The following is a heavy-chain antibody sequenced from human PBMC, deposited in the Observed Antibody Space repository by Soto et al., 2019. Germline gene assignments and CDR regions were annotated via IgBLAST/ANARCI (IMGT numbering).Heavy chain of an antibody. D-gene: IGHD2-2*01. CDR2: TSNSGST. CDR1: GGSITSSGYY. Sequence: QVQLQESGPGLVKPSQTLSLTCTVSGGSITSSGYYWSWIRQHPGEGLEWIGFTSNSGSTSYNPSHKSRVTISVDTSSNQFSLTLQSVTAADTAVYYCARGGGSTKVDYWGQGTLVTVSP. J-gene: IGHJ4*02. V-gene: IGHV4-31*03. CDR3: ARGGGSTKVDY.